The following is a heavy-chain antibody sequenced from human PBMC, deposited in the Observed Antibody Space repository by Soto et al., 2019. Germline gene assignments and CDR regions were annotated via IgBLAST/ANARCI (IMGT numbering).Heavy chain of an antibody. J-gene: IGHJ3*02. CDR1: GGTFSSYT. D-gene: IGHD3-22*01. Sequence: SVKVSFKASGGTFSSYTISWVRQAPGQGLEWMGRIIPILGIANYAQKFQGRVTITADESTSTAYMELSSLRSEDTAVYYCASLYYYDSSGYPPRAFDIWGQGTMVTVSS. V-gene: IGHV1-69*02. CDR2: IIPILGIA. CDR3: ASLYYYDSSGYPPRAFDI.